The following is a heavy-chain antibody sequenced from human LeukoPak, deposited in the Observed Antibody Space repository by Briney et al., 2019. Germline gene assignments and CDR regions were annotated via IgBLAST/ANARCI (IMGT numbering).Heavy chain of an antibody. Sequence: PGESLKISCKGSGYSFTSYWIGWVRQMPGKGLEWMGIIYPGDSDTRYSPSFQGQVTISADKSISTAYLQWSSLKASDTAMYYCARHLVDGDYVAWFDPWGQGTLVTVSS. CDR3: ARHLVDGDYVAWFDP. CDR1: GYSFTSYW. J-gene: IGHJ5*02. D-gene: IGHD4-17*01. V-gene: IGHV5-51*01. CDR2: IYPGDSDT.